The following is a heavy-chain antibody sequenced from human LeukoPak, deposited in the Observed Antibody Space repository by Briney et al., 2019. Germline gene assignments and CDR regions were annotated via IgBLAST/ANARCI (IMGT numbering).Heavy chain of an antibody. Sequence: GGSLRLSCAASGFTFSSYAMSWVRQAPGKGLEWVSAISGSGGSTYYAGSVKGRFTISRDNSKNTLYLQMNSLRAEDTAVYYCAKRSQEGMYSGSPFDYWGQGTLVTVSS. CDR1: GFTFSSYA. D-gene: IGHD1-26*01. CDR3: AKRSQEGMYSGSPFDY. CDR2: ISGSGGST. V-gene: IGHV3-23*01. J-gene: IGHJ4*02.